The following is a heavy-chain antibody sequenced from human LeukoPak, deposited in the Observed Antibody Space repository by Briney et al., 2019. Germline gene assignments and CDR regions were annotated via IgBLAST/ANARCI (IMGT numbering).Heavy chain of an antibody. V-gene: IGHV3-23*01. CDR2: ISVSGNT. D-gene: IGHD2-15*01. CDR3: AKAPVTTCSGAYCYPFDY. CDR1: GFTLSSYA. Sequence: QAGGSLRLSCAASGFTLSSYAMSWVRQGPGKGLEWVSAISVSGNTYHADSVKGRFTISRDSSKNTLYLQMNSLRAEDAAAYYCAKAPVTTCSGAYCYPFDYWGQGTLVTVSS. J-gene: IGHJ4*02.